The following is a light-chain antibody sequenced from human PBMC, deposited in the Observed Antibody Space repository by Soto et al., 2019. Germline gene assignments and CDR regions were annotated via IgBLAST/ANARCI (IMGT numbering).Light chain of an antibody. J-gene: IGKJ1*01. CDR1: QSVNSR. Sequence: DIQMTQSPSTLSESIGDTVNINCRASQSVNSRLAWYQQRPGKTPRILIYKASSLEREVPSRFSGSGSGTEYTLTIRNLEPDDFATYYCQQYDGYPWTFGQGTEVEVK. V-gene: IGKV1-5*03. CDR3: QQYDGYPWT. CDR2: KAS.